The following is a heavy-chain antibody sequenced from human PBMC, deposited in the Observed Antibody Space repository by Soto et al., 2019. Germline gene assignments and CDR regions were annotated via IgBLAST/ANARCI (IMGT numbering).Heavy chain of an antibody. CDR2: IYYSGST. D-gene: IGHD2-2*01. Sequence: PSETLSLTCTVSGGSISSYYWSWIRQPPGKGLEWIGYIYYSGSTNYNPSLKSRVTISVDTSKNQFSLKLSSVTAADTAVYYCARVGEYCISTSCYYYFDYWGQGTLVTVSS. J-gene: IGHJ4*02. V-gene: IGHV4-59*01. CDR3: ARVGEYCISTSCYYYFDY. CDR1: GGSISSYY.